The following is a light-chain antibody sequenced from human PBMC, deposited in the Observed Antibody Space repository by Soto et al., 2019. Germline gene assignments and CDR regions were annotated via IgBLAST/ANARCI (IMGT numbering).Light chain of an antibody. CDR1: QSVRSN. CDR2: GAS. CDR3: QQSYSTPRT. Sequence: EIVMTQSPATLSMSPGERATLSCRASQSVRSNLAWYHQKPGQAPRLLIYGASTRATGIPARFSGSGSGTEFTLTINSLQSEDFATYYCQQSYSTPRTFGQGTKVDIK. V-gene: IGKV3D-15*01. J-gene: IGKJ1*01.